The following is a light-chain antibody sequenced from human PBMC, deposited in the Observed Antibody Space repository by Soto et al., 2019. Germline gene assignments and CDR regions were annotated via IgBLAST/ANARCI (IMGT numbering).Light chain of an antibody. Sequence: DIQMTQSPSTLSASVGDRVTITCRASQSLSKWLAWYQQKPGKAPKLLIYQASNLEDGVPSRFSGSGSGTEFTLTISGLQPDDFAPYFCQQYNIFPLTFGGGTKVAIK. CDR2: QAS. CDR3: QQYNIFPLT. CDR1: QSLSKW. V-gene: IGKV1-5*03. J-gene: IGKJ4*01.